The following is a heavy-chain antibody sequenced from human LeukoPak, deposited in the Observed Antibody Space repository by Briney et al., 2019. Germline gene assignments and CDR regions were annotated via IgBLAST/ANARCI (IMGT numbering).Heavy chain of an antibody. CDR1: GFTLSDYH. CDR3: ARRSRGLSGYYYYYYMDV. Sequence: GGSLRLSCAASGFTLSDYHINWIRQSPGKGLEWVTYISSSGNTMYYADSVKGRFTVSRDNAKNSLYLQMNSLRAEDTAVYYCARRSRGLSGYYYYYYMDVWGNGTTVTVSS. V-gene: IGHV3-11*01. J-gene: IGHJ6*03. CDR2: ISSSGNTM. D-gene: IGHD3-10*01.